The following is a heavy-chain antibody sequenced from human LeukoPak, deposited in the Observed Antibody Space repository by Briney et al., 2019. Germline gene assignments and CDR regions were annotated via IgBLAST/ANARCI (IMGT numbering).Heavy chain of an antibody. J-gene: IGHJ2*01. D-gene: IGHD6-13*01. CDR3: ARVYYSSSYDYWYFDL. CDR2: IYYSGST. CDR1: GGSISIYY. Sequence: SETLSLTCSVSGGSISIYYWSWIRQPPGKGLEWIGYIYYSGSTNYNPSLKSRVTISVDTSKNQFSLKLSSVTAADTAVYYCARVYYSSSYDYWYFDLWGRGTLVTVSS. V-gene: IGHV4-59*01.